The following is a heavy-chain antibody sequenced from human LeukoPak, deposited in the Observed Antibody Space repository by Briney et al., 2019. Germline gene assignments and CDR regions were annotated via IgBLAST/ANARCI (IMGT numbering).Heavy chain of an antibody. Sequence: PGGSLRHSCAVSGFTFRSHEMNWVRQAPGKGLEWISYISTSGSIIYYADSVKGRFTISRDNARNSLFLQMGSLKVEDTAVYYCARASYNSDWYFDQWGQGTLVTVSS. CDR1: GFTFRSHE. D-gene: IGHD6-19*01. J-gene: IGHJ4*02. V-gene: IGHV3-48*03. CDR3: ARASYNSDWYFDQ. CDR2: ISTSGSII.